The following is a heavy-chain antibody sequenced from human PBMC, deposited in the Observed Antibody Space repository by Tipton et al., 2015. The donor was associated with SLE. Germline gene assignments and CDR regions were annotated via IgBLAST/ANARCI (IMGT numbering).Heavy chain of an antibody. CDR3: ASHMTPVNWFDP. D-gene: IGHD2-21*01. J-gene: IGHJ5*02. CDR2: ISSSSSYI. V-gene: IGHV3-21*04. Sequence: SLRLSCAASGSTFSSYSMNWVRQAPGKGLEWVSSISSSSSYIYYADSVKGRFTISRDNAKNSLYLQMNSLRAEDTAVYYCASHMTPVNWFDPWGQGTLVTVSS. CDR1: GSTFSSYS.